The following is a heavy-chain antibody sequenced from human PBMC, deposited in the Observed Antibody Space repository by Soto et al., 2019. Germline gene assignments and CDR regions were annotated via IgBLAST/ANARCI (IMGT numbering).Heavy chain of an antibody. V-gene: IGHV3-49*04. D-gene: IGHD3-22*01. CDR3: TSLYYDSSGYYRDY. CDR2: IRSKAYGGTT. CDR1: GFTFGDYA. J-gene: IGHJ4*02. Sequence: GSLRLSCTASGFTFGDYAMSWVRQAPGKGLEWVGFIRSKAYGGTTEYAASVKGRFTISRDDSKSIAYLQMNSLKTEDTAVYYCTSLYYDSSGYYRDYWGQGTLVTVSS.